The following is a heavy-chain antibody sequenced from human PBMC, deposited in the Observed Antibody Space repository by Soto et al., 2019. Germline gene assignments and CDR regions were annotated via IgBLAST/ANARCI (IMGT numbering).Heavy chain of an antibody. V-gene: IGHV3-30*18. J-gene: IGHJ6*02. Sequence: QVQLVESGGGVVQPGTSLRLSCAASGFTFKTHAMHWVRQAPGKGLEWMAVIAYDGNEKFYADSVKGRFTISRDNSKNALYLQINTLRNEDTAVYYCGKDVGDYVPYYYGVDVWGQGPTFTVSS. CDR3: GKDVGDYVPYYYGVDV. CDR2: IAYDGNEK. CDR1: GFTFKTHA. D-gene: IGHD1-26*01.